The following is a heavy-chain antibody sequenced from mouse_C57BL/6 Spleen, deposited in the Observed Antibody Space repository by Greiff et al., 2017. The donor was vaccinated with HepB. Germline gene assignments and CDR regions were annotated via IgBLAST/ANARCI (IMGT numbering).Heavy chain of an antibody. CDR1: GYTFTSYW. Sequence: QVQLQQPGAELVKPGASVKLSCKASGYTFTSYWMHWVKQRPGQGLEWIGMIHPNSGSTNYNEKFKSKATLTVDKSSSTAYMQLSSLTSEDSAVYYCARSERRTVYYDYDGWFAYWGQGTLVTVSA. D-gene: IGHD2-4*01. CDR2: IHPNSGST. V-gene: IGHV1-64*01. CDR3: ARSERRTVYYDYDGWFAY. J-gene: IGHJ3*01.